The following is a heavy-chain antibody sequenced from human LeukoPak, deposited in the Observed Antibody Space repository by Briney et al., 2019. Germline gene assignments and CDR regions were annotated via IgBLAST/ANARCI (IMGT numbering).Heavy chain of an antibody. Sequence: ASVKVSCKASGYTFTGYYMHWVRQAPGQGLEWMGWINPNSGGTNYAQKFQGRVTMTRDTSISTAYMELSRLRSDDTAVYYCGSGTVRFGELSLYKWFGPRGQGNLVTVSS. V-gene: IGHV1-2*02. J-gene: IGHJ5*02. CDR2: INPNSGGT. CDR1: GYTFTGYY. D-gene: IGHD3-16*01. CDR3: GSGTVRFGELSLYKWFGP.